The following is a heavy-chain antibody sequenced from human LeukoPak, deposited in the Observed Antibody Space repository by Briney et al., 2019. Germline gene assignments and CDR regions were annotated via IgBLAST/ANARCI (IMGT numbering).Heavy chain of an antibody. V-gene: IGHV1-8*01. CDR1: GYTFTSYD. J-gene: IGHJ5*02. CDR3: ARGGQLVFESVWFDP. Sequence: GASVKVSCKASGYTFTSYDINWVRQATGQGLEWMGWMNPNSGNTGYAQKFQGRVTMTRNTSISTAYMELSSLRPEDTAVYYCARGGQLVFESVWFDPWGQGTLVTVSS. CDR2: MNPNSGNT. D-gene: IGHD6-6*01.